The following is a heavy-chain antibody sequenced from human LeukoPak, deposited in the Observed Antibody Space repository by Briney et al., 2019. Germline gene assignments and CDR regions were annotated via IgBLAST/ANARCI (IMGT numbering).Heavy chain of an antibody. D-gene: IGHD2-15*01. V-gene: IGHV1-58*02. J-gene: IGHJ5*02. CDR2: IVVGSGNT. CDR1: GFTLTSSA. Sequence: ASVKVSCKASGFTLTSSAMQWVRQARGQRLEWIGWIVVGSGNTNYAQKFQERVTITRDMSTSTAYMELSSLRSEDTAVYYCAADGVVAHHNWFDPWGQGTLVTVSS. CDR3: AADGVVAHHNWFDP.